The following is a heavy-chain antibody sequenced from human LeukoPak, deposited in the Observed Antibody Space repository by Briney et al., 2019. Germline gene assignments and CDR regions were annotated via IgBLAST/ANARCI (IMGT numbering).Heavy chain of an antibody. Sequence: GGSLRLSCAASGFTFSTYSMTWVRQAPGKGLEWVSYITSSGSAIHYADSVKGRFTISRDNSKNTLYLQMNSLRAEDTAVYYCARDRSLVRGVYYYYYYGMDVWGQGTTVTVSS. CDR3: ARDRSLVRGVYYYYYYGMDV. CDR2: ITSSGSAI. CDR1: GFTFSTYS. D-gene: IGHD3-10*01. J-gene: IGHJ6*02. V-gene: IGHV3-48*01.